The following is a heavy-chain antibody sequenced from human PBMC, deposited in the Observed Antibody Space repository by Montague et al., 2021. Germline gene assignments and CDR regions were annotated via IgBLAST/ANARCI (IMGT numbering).Heavy chain of an antibody. CDR3: ARSAFAAALDP. D-gene: IGHD6-25*01. CDR1: GFTFSNYW. V-gene: IGHV3-74*01. CDR2: IKYDGSRT. J-gene: IGHJ5*02. Sequence: SLRLSCAASGFTFSNYWMRWVRQAPGKGLVWVSHIKYDGSRTGYADSVKGRFTISRDNAKNTLYLQMNSLRVDDTAVYYCARSAFAAALDPWGQGTLVTVSS.